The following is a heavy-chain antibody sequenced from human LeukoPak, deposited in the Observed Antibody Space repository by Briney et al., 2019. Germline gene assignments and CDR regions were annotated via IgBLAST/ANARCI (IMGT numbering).Heavy chain of an antibody. CDR1: GGTFSSYA. V-gene: IGHV1-69*13. Sequence: GASVKVSCKASGGTFSSYAISWVRQAPGQGLEWMGGIIPIFGTANYAQKFQGRVTIAADESTSTAYMELSSLRSEDTAVYHCAGALYRERFDYWGQGTLVTVSS. J-gene: IGHJ4*02. CDR2: IIPIFGTA. CDR3: AGALYRERFDY. D-gene: IGHD1-26*01.